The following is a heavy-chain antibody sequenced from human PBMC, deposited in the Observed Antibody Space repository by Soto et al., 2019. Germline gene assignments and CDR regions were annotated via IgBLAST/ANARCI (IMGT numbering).Heavy chain of an antibody. CDR3: AEDRLRLKRHFES. CDR2: ISNDGSSQ. D-gene: IGHD3-22*01. V-gene: IGHV3-30*02. Sequence: GGSLTLSCEASGFVFSSYGMHWVRQAPGKGLEWVTFISNDGSSQHHGDSVKGRFTVSRDNSKNTVYLQMYNVRPEDTAIYYCAEDRLRLKRHFESWGQGTLVTVSS. CDR1: GFVFSSYG. J-gene: IGHJ4*02.